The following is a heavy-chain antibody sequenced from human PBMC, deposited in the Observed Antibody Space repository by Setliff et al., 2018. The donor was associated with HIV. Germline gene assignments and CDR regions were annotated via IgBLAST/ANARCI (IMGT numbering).Heavy chain of an antibody. Sequence: GGSLRLSCTASGFVFRDPSLHWVGQAPGGGLDWLSYSSGPGTTVSYADSVRGRFIISRDSVRNVMYRHIKSLRVEDTALYYCARDPKYYYGSGRGFDYWGQGTLVTV. CDR2: SSGPGTTV. V-gene: IGHV3-48*01. D-gene: IGHD3-10*01. CDR3: ARDPKYYYGSGRGFDY. CDR1: GFVFRDPS. J-gene: IGHJ4*02.